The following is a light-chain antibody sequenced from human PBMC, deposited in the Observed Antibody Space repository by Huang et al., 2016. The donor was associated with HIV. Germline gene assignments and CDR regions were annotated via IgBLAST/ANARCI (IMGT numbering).Light chain of an antibody. Sequence: DIQMTQSPSSVSASEGDTVTITCRASQDISIWLAWYQQKPREAPTLLIHSASILVSGFPSRFSGSGSGTSFSLTINGLRPDDFATYYCLQADISPRSFGQGTRLDIQ. CDR1: QDISIW. J-gene: IGKJ5*01. CDR2: SAS. CDR3: LQADISPRS. V-gene: IGKV1-12*01.